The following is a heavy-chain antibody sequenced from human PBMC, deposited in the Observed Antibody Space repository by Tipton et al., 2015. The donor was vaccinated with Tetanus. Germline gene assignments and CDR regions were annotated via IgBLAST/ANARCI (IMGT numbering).Heavy chain of an antibody. CDR1: GDSVSGYY. CDR3: ARANNDYPKKGPFDF. J-gene: IGHJ4*02. Sequence: TLSLTCTVSGDSVSGYYWSWIRQPPGKGLEWVGYVYYTGDTNYNPSLKSRVTISMDRSENQISLKMTSVTAADTAVYYCARANNDYPKKGPFDFWGQETRVTVSS. CDR2: VYYTGDT. V-gene: IGHV4-59*02. D-gene: IGHD1-1*01.